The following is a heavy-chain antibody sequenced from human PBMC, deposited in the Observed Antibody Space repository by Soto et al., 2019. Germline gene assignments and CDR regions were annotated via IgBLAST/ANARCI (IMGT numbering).Heavy chain of an antibody. CDR3: ARSGDNYNRLDY. CDR1: GFTFTAYT. V-gene: IGHV3-21*01. CDR2: ISRTRDYI. J-gene: IGHJ4*02. Sequence: LRLSCAASGFTFTAYTMYWVRQPPGKGLEWVASISRTRDYIYYADSVKGRFTISRDNADNSLYLQMNSLRAEDTAVYYCARSGDNYNRLDYWGQGTPVTVSS. D-gene: IGHD1-1*01.